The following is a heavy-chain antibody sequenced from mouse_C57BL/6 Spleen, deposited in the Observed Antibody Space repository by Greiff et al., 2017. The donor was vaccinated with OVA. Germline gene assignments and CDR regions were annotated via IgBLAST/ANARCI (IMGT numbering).Heavy chain of an antibody. CDR2: IDPSDSYT. D-gene: IGHD3-1*01. CDR3: ARSGPFAY. Sequence: QVQLQQSGAELVMPGASVKLSCKASGYTFTSYWMHWVKQRPGQGLEWIGEIDPSDSYTNYNQKFKGKSTLTVDKSSSTAYMQLSSLTSEDSAVYYCARSGPFAYWGQGTLVTVSA. J-gene: IGHJ3*01. V-gene: IGHV1-69*01. CDR1: GYTFTSYW.